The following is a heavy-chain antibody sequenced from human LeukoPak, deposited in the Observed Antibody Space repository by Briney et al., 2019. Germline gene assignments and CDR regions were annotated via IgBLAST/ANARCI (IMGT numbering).Heavy chain of an antibody. Sequence: PGGSLRLSCAASGFTFSSYGMHWVRQAPGRGLEGVAFIWYDGSNKYFADSVKGRFTISRDNSKNTLYLQMNSLRAEDTAVYYCASGYCSGGSCYRWFDYWGQGTLVTVSS. J-gene: IGHJ4*02. CDR3: ASGYCSGGSCYRWFDY. D-gene: IGHD2-15*01. CDR2: IWYDGSNK. CDR1: GFTFSSYG. V-gene: IGHV3-30*02.